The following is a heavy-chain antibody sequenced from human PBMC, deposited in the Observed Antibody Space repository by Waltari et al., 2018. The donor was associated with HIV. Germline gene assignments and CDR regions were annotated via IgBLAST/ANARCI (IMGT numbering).Heavy chain of an antibody. CDR1: GSRFAPYW. CDR2: IYPCDSDT. D-gene: IGHD6-13*01. V-gene: IGHV5-51*01. Sequence: EVQLVQPGAEATKQGEPLKISCECSGSRFAPYWLGWVRQMPEKGLEWMVIIYPCDSDTRYNPSFQGQVTISADKSISTAYLQWNILKASDTAMYFCARHSSSGDNWYFDLWGRGTLVTVSS. CDR3: ARHSSSGDNWYFDL. J-gene: IGHJ2*01.